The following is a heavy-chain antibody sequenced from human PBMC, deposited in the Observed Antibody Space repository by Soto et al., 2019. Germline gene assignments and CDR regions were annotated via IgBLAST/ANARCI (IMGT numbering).Heavy chain of an antibody. CDR1: GGTFSSYA. Sequence: SVKVSCKASGGTFSSYAISWVRQAPGQGLEWMGGIIPIFGTANYAQKFQGRVTITADESTSTAYMELSSLRSEDTAVYYCATKDWYYYESSDNYYYYYGMDVWGRGTTVTVSS. V-gene: IGHV1-69*13. CDR3: ATKDWYYYESSDNYYYYYGMDV. J-gene: IGHJ6*02. D-gene: IGHD3-22*01. CDR2: IIPIFGTA.